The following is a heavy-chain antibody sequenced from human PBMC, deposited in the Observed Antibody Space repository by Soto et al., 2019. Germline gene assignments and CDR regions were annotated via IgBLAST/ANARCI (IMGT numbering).Heavy chain of an antibody. CDR3: ARDLGYGDYVNPADY. J-gene: IGHJ4*02. Sequence: EVQLVESGGGLVKPGGSLRLSCAASGFTFSSYSMNWVRQAPGKGLEWVSSISSSSSYIYYADSVKGRFTISRDNAKNSLYLQMNSLRAEDTAVYYCARDLGYGDYVNPADYWGQGTLVTVSS. CDR1: GFTFSSYS. D-gene: IGHD4-17*01. CDR2: ISSSSSYI. V-gene: IGHV3-21*01.